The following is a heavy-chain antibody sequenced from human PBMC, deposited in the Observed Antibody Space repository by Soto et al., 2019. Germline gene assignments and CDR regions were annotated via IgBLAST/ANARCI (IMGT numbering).Heavy chain of an antibody. J-gene: IGHJ4*02. CDR1: GYTFTSYD. V-gene: IGHV1-8*01. Sequence: ASVKVSCKASGYTFTSYDIYWVRQATGQGLEWMGWLNPNTGDSGYAQKFQGRITVTSATSANTFHMELSSLRSEDTAVYYCARRAETNGWNGFGADKYYFDFWGQGAMVTVSS. CDR3: ARRAETNGWNGFGADKYYFDF. D-gene: IGHD3-3*01. CDR2: LNPNTGDS.